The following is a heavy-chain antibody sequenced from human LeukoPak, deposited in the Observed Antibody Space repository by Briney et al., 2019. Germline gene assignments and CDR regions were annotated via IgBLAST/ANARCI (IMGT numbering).Heavy chain of an antibody. D-gene: IGHD6-19*01. CDR3: AGEISSSGWYHPFDY. V-gene: IGHV4-61*01. J-gene: IGHJ4*02. Sequence: PSETLSLTCTVSGGSISSGSYYWSWIRQPPGKGLEWIGYIYYSGTTNYNPSLKSRVTISLDTSKNQFSLKLSSVTAADTALYYCAGEISSSGWYHPFDYWGQGTLVTVSS. CDR2: IYYSGTT. CDR1: GGSISSGSYY.